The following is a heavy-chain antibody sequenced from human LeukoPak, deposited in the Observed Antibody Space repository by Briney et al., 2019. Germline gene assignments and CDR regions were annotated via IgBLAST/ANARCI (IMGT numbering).Heavy chain of an antibody. J-gene: IGHJ4*02. CDR1: GFTFSSYG. D-gene: IGHD2-15*01. V-gene: IGHV4-59*08. CDR3: ARGGPYCSGGSCSDY. CDR2: LYYTGST. Sequence: GSLRLSCAASGFTFSSYGMNWVRQAPGKGLEWIGYLYYTGSTNYNPSLKSRVTISVDTSKDQFSLKLSSATAADTAVYYCARGGPYCSGGSCSDYWGQGILVTVSS.